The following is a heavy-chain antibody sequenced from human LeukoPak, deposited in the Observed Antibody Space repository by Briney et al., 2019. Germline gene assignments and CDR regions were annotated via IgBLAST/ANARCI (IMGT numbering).Heavy chain of an antibody. CDR2: IYPGDLRV. V-gene: IGHV5-51*01. D-gene: IGHD6-13*01. CDR3: ACRDLTSTWSFP. Sequence: GESLKISCQGFGSSFTSYWIGWVRQMPGKGMEWMGVIYPGDLRVRYNPSFQGQVTISVDKSINTAYLQWVSLRASDSAMYYCACRDLTSTWSFPWGQGTLVTVSS. CDR1: GSSFTSYW. J-gene: IGHJ5*02.